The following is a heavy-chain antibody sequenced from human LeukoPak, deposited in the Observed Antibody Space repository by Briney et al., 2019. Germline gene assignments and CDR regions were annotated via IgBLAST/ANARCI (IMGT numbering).Heavy chain of an antibody. V-gene: IGHV1-2*06. CDR2: INPNSGGT. CDR3: AREVSGDPGGY. D-gene: IGHD7-27*01. CDR1: GYTFTGYY. Sequence: ASVKVSCKASGYTFTGYYLHWVRQAPGQGLEWMGRINPNSGGTNYAQKFQGRVSMTRDTSISTAYMELSRLRSDDTAVYFCAREVSGDPGGYWGQGTLVTVSS. J-gene: IGHJ4*02.